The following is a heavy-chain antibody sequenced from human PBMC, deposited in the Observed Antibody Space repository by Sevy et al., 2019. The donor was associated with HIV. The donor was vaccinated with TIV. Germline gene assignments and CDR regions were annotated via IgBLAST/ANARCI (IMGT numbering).Heavy chain of an antibody. CDR3: AREGDLRYFDF. J-gene: IGHJ2*01. Sequence: GGSLRLSCAASKFTFSDYYMSWIRQAPGKGVEWVSYISNSGSTIYYADSVKGRFTISRDNAQSSMYLQMNRLRAEDTAVYYCAREGDLRYFDFWGRGTLVTVSS. V-gene: IGHV3-11*01. CDR2: ISNSGSTI. D-gene: IGHD3-10*01. CDR1: KFTFSDYY.